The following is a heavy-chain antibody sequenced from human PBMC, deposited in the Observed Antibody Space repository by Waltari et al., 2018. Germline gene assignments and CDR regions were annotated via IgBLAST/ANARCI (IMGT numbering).Heavy chain of an antibody. V-gene: IGHV3-7*01. CDR3: AREVTTVVTNAFDI. J-gene: IGHJ3*02. CDR1: GFTCSSYW. Sequence: EVQLVESGGGLVQPGGSLRLSCAASGFTCSSYWMSWVRQAPGKGLEWVANIKQDGSEKYYVDSVKGRFTISRDNAKNSLYLQMNSLRAEDTAVYYCAREVTTVVTNAFDIWGQGTMVTVSS. CDR2: IKQDGSEK. D-gene: IGHD4-17*01.